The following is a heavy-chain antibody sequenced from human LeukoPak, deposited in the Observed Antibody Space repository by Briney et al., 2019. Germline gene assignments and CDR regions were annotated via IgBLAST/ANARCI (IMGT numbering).Heavy chain of an antibody. CDR3: AKVMGYYDSSGYHDY. CDR1: GFTFSSYG. J-gene: IGHJ4*02. Sequence: PGRSLSLSFAASGFTFSSYGMHWVRPAPGKGLEWVAVISYDGSNKYYADSVKGRFTISRDNSKNTLYLQMNSLRAEDTAVYYCAKVMGYYDSSGYHDYWGQGTLVTVSS. V-gene: IGHV3-30*18. CDR2: ISYDGSNK. D-gene: IGHD3-22*01.